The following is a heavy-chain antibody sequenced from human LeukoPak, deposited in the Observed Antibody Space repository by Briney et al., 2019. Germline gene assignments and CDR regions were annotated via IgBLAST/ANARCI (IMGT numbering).Heavy chain of an antibody. Sequence: GGSLRLSCAASGFTFSDYYMSWIRQAPGKGLEWVSYISTSSSYTNTYTNYADSVKGRCTISRDNAKNSLFLQMNSLRADDTAVYYCAREMLSRLVDHWGQGTLVSVSS. CDR2: ISTSSSYTNTYT. CDR1: GFTFSDYY. CDR3: AREMLSRLVDH. J-gene: IGHJ4*02. V-gene: IGHV3-11*05. D-gene: IGHD2-21*01.